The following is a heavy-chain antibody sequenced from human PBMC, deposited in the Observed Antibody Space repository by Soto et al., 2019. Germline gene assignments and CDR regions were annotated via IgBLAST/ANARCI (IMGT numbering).Heavy chain of an antibody. V-gene: IGHV3-7*04. J-gene: IGHJ4*02. CDR3: ARVSLEGGSDVVDY. D-gene: IGHD2-15*01. CDR1: GFSFETYS. CDR2: IRPDGSEK. Sequence: EVQLVESGGGLVQPGGSLRLSCAGSGFSFETYSMSWVRQAPGKGLEWVASIRPDGSEKNYVDSVMGRFTISRDNANNSLILQVNSLRAEDTAVYYCARVSLEGGSDVVDYWGQGTLVTVSS.